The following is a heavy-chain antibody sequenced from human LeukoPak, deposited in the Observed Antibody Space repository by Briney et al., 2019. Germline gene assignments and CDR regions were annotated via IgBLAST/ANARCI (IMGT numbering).Heavy chain of an antibody. D-gene: IGHD4-17*01. CDR3: ARTTVTTLYYFDY. J-gene: IGHJ4*02. Sequence: SETLSLTCTVSGGSISSSTYYWGWIRQPPGKGLEWLGSIYYSGSTYYNPSLKSRVTISVDTSKNQFSLKLSSVTAADAAVYYCARTTVTTLYYFDYWGQGTLVTVSS. V-gene: IGHV4-39*01. CDR1: GGSISSSTYY. CDR2: IYYSGST.